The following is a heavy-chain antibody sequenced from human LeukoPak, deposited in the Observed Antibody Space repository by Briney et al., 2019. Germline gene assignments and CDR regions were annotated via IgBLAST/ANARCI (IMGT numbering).Heavy chain of an antibody. CDR1: GFTDSRYY. J-gene: IGHJ4*02. CDR3: ARDRRFGSASYTWN. Sequence: GGSLRLSCAVSGFTDSRYYMSWVRQAPGRGLEWVSIIYSAGDTYYADSVKGRFTISRDNSNNTLYLQMNNLRAEDSAVYFCARDRRFGSASYTWNWGEGTLVAVSS. V-gene: IGHV3-53*01. CDR2: IYSAGDT. D-gene: IGHD1-26*01.